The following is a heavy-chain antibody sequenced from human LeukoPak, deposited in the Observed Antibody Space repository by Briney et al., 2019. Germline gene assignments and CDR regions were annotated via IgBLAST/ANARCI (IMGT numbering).Heavy chain of an antibody. Sequence: SETLSLTCAVSGGSISSSNWWSWARQPPGKGLEWIGEIYHSGSTNYNPSLKSRVTISVDKSKNQFSLKLSSVTAADTAVYYCARVSPTQLAFDYWGQGTLVTVSS. CDR3: ARVSPTQLAFDY. CDR1: GGSISSSNW. D-gene: IGHD2-2*01. V-gene: IGHV4-4*02. J-gene: IGHJ4*02. CDR2: IYHSGST.